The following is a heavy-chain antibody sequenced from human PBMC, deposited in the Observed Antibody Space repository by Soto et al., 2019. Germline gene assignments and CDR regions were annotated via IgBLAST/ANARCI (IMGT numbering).Heavy chain of an antibody. CDR2: INQDGSER. D-gene: IGHD3-10*01. CDR3: VGSGTSSL. J-gene: IGHJ4*02. CDR1: GFTFSTFW. V-gene: IGHV3-7*01. Sequence: EVQLVESGGGLVQPGESLRLSCVASGFTFSTFWMNWVRQAPGKGLECVANINQDGSERYYVDSVKGRFTITRDNAKNSLDLQMNSLRAEDAAVYYCVGSGTSSLWGQGTLVTVSS.